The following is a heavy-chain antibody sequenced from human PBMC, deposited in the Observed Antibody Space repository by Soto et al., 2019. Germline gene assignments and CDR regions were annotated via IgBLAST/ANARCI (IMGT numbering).Heavy chain of an antibody. D-gene: IGHD7-27*01. V-gene: IGHV4-59*01. CDR2: VYYTGDT. CDR3: ARLGASRTLV. J-gene: IGHJ3*01. CDR1: GVSINSYY. Sequence: SETLSLTCNVSGVSINSYYWSWIRQSPGKGLEWIGYVYYTGDTNYNPSLKSRVTISVDPSKSQFPLKLNSVTAADTAVYFCARLGASRTLVWGQGAMVT.